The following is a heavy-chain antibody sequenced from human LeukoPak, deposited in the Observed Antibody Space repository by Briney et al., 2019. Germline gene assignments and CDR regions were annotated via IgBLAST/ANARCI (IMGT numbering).Heavy chain of an antibody. J-gene: IGHJ4*02. CDR3: AKPSYSSPLGLGHFDY. D-gene: IGHD6-13*01. V-gene: IGHV3-23*01. CDR2: ISGSGGST. CDR1: GFTFSSYA. Sequence: GGSLRLSCAASGFTFSSYAMSWVRQAPGKGLEWVSAISGSGGSTYYADSVKGRFTISRDNSKNTLYLQMNSLRAEDTAVYYCAKPSYSSPLGLGHFDYWGQGTLVTVSS.